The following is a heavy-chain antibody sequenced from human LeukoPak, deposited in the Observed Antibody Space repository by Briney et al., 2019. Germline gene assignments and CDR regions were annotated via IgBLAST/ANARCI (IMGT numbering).Heavy chain of an antibody. CDR2: IYYSGST. J-gene: IGHJ4*02. D-gene: IGHD3-10*01. Sequence: SETLSLTCTVSGGSISSSSYYWGWIRQPPGKGLEWIGSIYYSGSTYYNPSLKSRVTISVDTSKNQFSLKLSSVTAADTAVYYCARWPTFTMVRGAPADYWGQGTLVTVSS. CDR1: GGSISSSSYY. V-gene: IGHV4-39*07. CDR3: ARWPTFTMVRGAPADY.